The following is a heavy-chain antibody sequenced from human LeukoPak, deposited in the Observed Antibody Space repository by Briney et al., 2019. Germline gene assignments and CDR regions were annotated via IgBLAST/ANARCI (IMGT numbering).Heavy chain of an antibody. V-gene: IGHV4-61*02. Sequence: SETLSLTXTVSGGSISSGSYSWNWIRQPAGKGLQWIGRIYTSGSTNYNPSLKSRLTISVDTSKNQFSLKLSPVTAADTAVYYCARAEWELDDAFDIWGQGTMVTVSS. CDR2: IYTSGST. J-gene: IGHJ3*02. CDR3: ARAEWELDDAFDI. D-gene: IGHD1-26*01. CDR1: GGSISSGSYS.